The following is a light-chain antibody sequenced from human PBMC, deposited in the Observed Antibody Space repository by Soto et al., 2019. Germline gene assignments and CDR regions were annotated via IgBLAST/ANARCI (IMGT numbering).Light chain of an antibody. V-gene: IGLV2-8*01. CDR2: EVS. CDR1: SSDVGGYNY. J-gene: IGLJ1*01. Sequence: QSVLTQPPSASGSPGQSVTISCTGTSSDVGGYNYVSWYQQHPGKAPKVIIYEVSKRPSGVTDRFSGSKSGSTASLTVSGRQAEDEADYYCSSYAVTNIFVFGTGTKVTVL. CDR3: SSYAVTNIFV.